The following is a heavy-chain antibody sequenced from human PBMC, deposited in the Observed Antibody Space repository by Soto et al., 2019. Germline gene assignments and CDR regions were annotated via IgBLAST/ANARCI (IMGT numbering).Heavy chain of an antibody. D-gene: IGHD3-3*01. CDR1: GFTFSSYG. Sequence: PGGSLRLSCAASGFTFSSYGMHWVRQAPGKGLEWVAVIAYDGSKNYYTDSVKGRFTISRDNSKNTLFLEMNSLRAEDTAVYYCARHKRDLRFLEWSYYFDYWGQGTLVTVSS. CDR2: IAYDGSKN. V-gene: IGHV3-30*03. J-gene: IGHJ4*02. CDR3: ARHKRDLRFLEWSYYFDY.